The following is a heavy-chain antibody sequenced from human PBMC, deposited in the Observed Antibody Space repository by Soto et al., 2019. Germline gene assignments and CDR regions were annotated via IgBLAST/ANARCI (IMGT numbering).Heavy chain of an antibody. D-gene: IGHD1-26*01. Sequence: QVQLVQSGAEVKKPGASVKVSCEASGYTFTSYAMHWVRQAPGQRLEWMGWINAGNGNTKYSQKFQGRVTITRDTYASTAYMELSSLRSEDTAVYYCARGGGSYYYDAFDIWGQGTMVTVSS. J-gene: IGHJ3*02. V-gene: IGHV1-3*01. CDR3: ARGGGSYYYDAFDI. CDR1: GYTFTSYA. CDR2: INAGNGNT.